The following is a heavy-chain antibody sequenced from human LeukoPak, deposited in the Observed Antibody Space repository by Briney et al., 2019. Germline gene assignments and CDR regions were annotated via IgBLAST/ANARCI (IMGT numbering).Heavy chain of an antibody. J-gene: IGHJ5*02. Sequence: GGSLRLSCAASGFTFSNYAMTWVRQAPGKGLEWVSSITGSGGNTYYVDSVKGRFTISRDNSKNTLFLQMNSLRAEDAAVYHCASHDTSGYYLYRYLRTWGQGTLVTVSS. CDR3: ASHDTSGYYLYRYLRT. D-gene: IGHD3-22*01. V-gene: IGHV3-23*01. CDR1: GFTFSNYA. CDR2: ITGSGGNT.